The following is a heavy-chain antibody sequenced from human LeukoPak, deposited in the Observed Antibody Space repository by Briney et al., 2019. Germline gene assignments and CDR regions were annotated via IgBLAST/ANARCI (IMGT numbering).Heavy chain of an antibody. D-gene: IGHD3-22*01. Sequence: PSETLSLTCTVSGGSISSYYWSWIRQPPGKGLEWIGYIYYSGSTNYNPSLKSRVTISVDTSKNQFSLKLSSVTAADTAVYYCARGDDSSGYYLSGAFDIWGQGTTVTVSS. J-gene: IGHJ3*02. CDR3: ARGDDSSGYYLSGAFDI. CDR2: IYYSGST. V-gene: IGHV4-59*01. CDR1: GGSISSYY.